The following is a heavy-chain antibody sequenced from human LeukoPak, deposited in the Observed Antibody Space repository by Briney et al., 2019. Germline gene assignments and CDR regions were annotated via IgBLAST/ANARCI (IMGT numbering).Heavy chain of an antibody. V-gene: IGHV3-30*18. CDR2: ISYDGSNK. CDR1: GFTFSSYG. Sequence: GRSLRLSCAASGFTFSSYGTHWVRQAPGKGLEWVAVISYDGSNKYSADSVKGRFTISRDNSKNTLYLQMNSLRAEDTAVYYCAKSGIAAAGTKRGYFDYWGQGTLVTVSS. J-gene: IGHJ4*02. CDR3: AKSGIAAAGTKRGYFDY. D-gene: IGHD6-13*01.